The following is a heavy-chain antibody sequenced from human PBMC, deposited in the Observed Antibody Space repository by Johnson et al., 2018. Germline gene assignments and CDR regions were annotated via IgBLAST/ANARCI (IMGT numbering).Heavy chain of an antibody. CDR3: ARGFDTNAFDI. D-gene: IGHD1-26*01. CDR1: GFTFSASS. Sequence: VQLQESGGGLVQXGGSLKLSCAASGFTFSASSIHWVRQASGKGLEWVGRIRSKADGSTTSYVASPKGRFTVSRIDSETTAYLQLNSLTAEDTALYYCARGFDTNAFDIWGQGTMVTVSS. V-gene: IGHV3-73*01. J-gene: IGHJ3*02. CDR2: IRSKADGSTT.